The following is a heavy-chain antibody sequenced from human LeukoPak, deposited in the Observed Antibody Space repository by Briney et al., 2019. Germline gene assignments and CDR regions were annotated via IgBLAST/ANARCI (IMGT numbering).Heavy chain of an antibody. Sequence: ASVKVSCKASGYTFTGYYMHWVRQAPGQGLEWMGWINPNSGGTNYAQKFQGRVTMTRDTSISTAYMELSRLRSDDTAVYYCASSYPYYYDTGYFQHWGQGTLVTVSS. CDR1: GYTFTGYY. J-gene: IGHJ1*01. V-gene: IGHV1-2*02. CDR3: ASSYPYYYDTGYFQH. D-gene: IGHD3-22*01. CDR2: INPNSGGT.